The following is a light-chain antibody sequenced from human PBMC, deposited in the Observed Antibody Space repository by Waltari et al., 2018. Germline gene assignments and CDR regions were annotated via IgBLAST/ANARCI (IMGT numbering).Light chain of an antibody. V-gene: IGKV3-20*01. CDR2: GAS. CDR3: QQYDISPLT. CDR1: QTVRTTY. J-gene: IGKJ4*01. Sequence: EIVLTQSPGTLSLSPGERATLSCRASQTVRTTYLAWYQQQPGQAPTLLIYGASSRATGIPDRFSGSGSGTDFSLPISSLEPEDFAVYYCQQYDISPLTFGGGTKVEIK.